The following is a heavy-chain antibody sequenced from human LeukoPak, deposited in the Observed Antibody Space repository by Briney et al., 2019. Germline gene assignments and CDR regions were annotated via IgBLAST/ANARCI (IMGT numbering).Heavy chain of an antibody. CDR3: ARRPGIEAPGLDY. CDR1: GGSLTSSSYY. Sequence: SETLSLTCTVSGGSLTSSSYYWSWIRQPPGKGLEWIGSIYYAGTTYYNPSLKSRVTVSVDTSKNQFSLRLSSVTAADTAFYYCARRPGIEAPGLDYWGQGTLVTVFS. D-gene: IGHD6-13*01. CDR2: IYYAGTT. V-gene: IGHV4-39*01. J-gene: IGHJ4*02.